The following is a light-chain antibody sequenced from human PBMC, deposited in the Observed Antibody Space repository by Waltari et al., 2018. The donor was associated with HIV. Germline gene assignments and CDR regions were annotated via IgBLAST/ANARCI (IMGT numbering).Light chain of an antibody. J-gene: IGKJ1*01. Sequence: IVMTQTPLSSPVTLRQPSSISCTSSQRLVHRDGNTYLSWVQQRPGQPPRRLIYRISNRCSGVPDRFSGSGAGTDFTLKISRVEAEDVGVYYCMQATQFPQTFGQGTKVEIK. CDR2: RIS. CDR1: QRLVHRDGNTY. V-gene: IGKV2-24*01. CDR3: MQATQFPQT.